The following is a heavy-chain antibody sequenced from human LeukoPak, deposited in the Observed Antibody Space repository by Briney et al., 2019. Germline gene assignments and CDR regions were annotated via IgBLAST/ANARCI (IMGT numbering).Heavy chain of an antibody. Sequence: GSLRLSCAASGFTFSSYWMSWVRQPPGKGLEWIGEINHSGSTNYNPSLKSRVTISVDTSKNQFSLKLSSVTAADTAVYYCARTGAISDYYDSSGYIAAFDYWGQGTLVTVSS. J-gene: IGHJ4*02. CDR1: GFTFSSYW. V-gene: IGHV4-34*01. D-gene: IGHD3-22*01. CDR3: ARTGAISDYYDSSGYIAAFDY. CDR2: INHSGST.